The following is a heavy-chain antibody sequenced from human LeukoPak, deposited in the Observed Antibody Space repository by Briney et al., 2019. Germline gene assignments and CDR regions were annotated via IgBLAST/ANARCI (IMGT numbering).Heavy chain of an antibody. CDR3: AKGQVGATRKGWFDP. CDR2: ISGGGGST. CDR1: GFTFSSYA. V-gene: IGHV3-23*01. J-gene: IGHJ5*02. D-gene: IGHD1-26*01. Sequence: GGSLRLSCAASGFTFSSYAMSWVRQAPGKGLDWVSAISGGGGSTYYADSVKGRFTISRDNSKNTLYLQMNSLRAEDTAVYYCAKGQVGATRKGWFDPWGQGTLVTVSS.